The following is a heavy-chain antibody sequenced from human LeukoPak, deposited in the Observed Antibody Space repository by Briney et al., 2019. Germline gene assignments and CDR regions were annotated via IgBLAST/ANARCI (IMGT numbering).Heavy chain of an antibody. J-gene: IGHJ4*02. D-gene: IGHD6-13*01. Sequence: PSETLSLTCAVYGGSFSGYYWSWIRQPPGKGLEWIGEINHSGSTNYNPSLKSRVTISVDTSKNQFSLKLSSVTAADTAVYYCAGSSSWYDPLDYWGQGTLVTVSP. CDR3: AGSSSWYDPLDY. V-gene: IGHV4-34*01. CDR1: GGSFSGYY. CDR2: INHSGST.